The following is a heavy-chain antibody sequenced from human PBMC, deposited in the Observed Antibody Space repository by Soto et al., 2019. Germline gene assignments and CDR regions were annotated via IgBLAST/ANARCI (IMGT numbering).Heavy chain of an antibody. CDR3: AREGDMKFHSDSSDEPGY. J-gene: IGHJ4*02. CDR2: IKQDGSEK. Sequence: PGGSLRLSCTASGFTFNSYWMGWVRQFPGKGLEWVANIKQDGSEKNYVDSVKGRFTISRDNAKKSLYLQMNSLRAEDTAVYYCAREGDMKFHSDSSDEPGYWGQGTLVTVSS. CDR1: GFTFNSYW. D-gene: IGHD3-22*01. V-gene: IGHV3-7*04.